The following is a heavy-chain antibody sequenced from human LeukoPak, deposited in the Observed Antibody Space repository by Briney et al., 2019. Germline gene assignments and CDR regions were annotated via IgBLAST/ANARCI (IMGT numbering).Heavy chain of an antibody. D-gene: IGHD2-2*01. CDR3: AKGGNVVVVNFMGV. V-gene: IGHV3-23*01. Sequence: GGSLRLSCVASGFTFSSYAMTWVRQAPGKGLEWVSAITGSGGSTYYADSVQGRFTISRDNSKNMLYLQMTSLRAEDTAVYYCAKGGNVVVVNFMGVWGKGTTITVSS. CDR2: ITGSGGST. CDR1: GFTFSSYA. J-gene: IGHJ6*03.